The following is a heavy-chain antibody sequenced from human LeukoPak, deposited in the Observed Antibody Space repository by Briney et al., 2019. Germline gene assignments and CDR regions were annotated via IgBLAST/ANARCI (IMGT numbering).Heavy chain of an antibody. CDR1: GYTFTSYG. V-gene: IGHV1-8*01. J-gene: IGHJ6*02. CDR3: AREGGYYEILTGYYIRTYYYYGMDV. Sequence: ASVKVSCKASGYTFTSYGINWVRQATGQGLEWMGWMNPNSGNTGYAQKFQGRVTMTRNTSISTAYMELSGQRSEDTAVYYCAREGGYYEILTGYYIRTYYYYGMDVWGQGTTVTVS. CDR2: MNPNSGNT. D-gene: IGHD3-9*01.